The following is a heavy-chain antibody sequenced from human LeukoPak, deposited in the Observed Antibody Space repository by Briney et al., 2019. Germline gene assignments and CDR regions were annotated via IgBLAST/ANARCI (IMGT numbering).Heavy chain of an antibody. Sequence: GGSLRLSCAASGFTFSSYTMHWIRQAPGKGLEWVSSISGSNSYIFYADSVKGRFTVSRDNAKDSLYLQMNSLRAEDTAVYYCARDLDLGVTRWLEPEFDYWGQGTLVTVSS. CDR3: ARDLDLGVTRWLEPEFDY. J-gene: IGHJ4*02. D-gene: IGHD5-24*01. CDR1: GFTFSSYT. CDR2: ISGSNSYI. V-gene: IGHV3-21*01.